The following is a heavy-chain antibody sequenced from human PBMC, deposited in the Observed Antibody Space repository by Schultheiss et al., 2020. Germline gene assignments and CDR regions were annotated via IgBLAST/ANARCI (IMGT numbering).Heavy chain of an antibody. J-gene: IGHJ6*02. Sequence: GGSLRLSCAASGFTFSNYWMHWVRQAPGKGLVWVSRINSDGSSTSYADSVKGRFTISRDNAKNTLYLQMNSLRDEDTAVYYCAREEWLAKYYYYGMDVWGQGTTVTVSS. D-gene: IGHD6-19*01. V-gene: IGHV3-74*01. CDR2: INSDGSST. CDR1: GFTFSNYW. CDR3: AREEWLAKYYYYGMDV.